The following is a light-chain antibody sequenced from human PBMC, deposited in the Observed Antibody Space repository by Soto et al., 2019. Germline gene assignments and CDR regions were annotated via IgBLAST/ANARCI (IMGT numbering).Light chain of an antibody. Sequence: QSVLTQPASVSGSPGQSITISCTGTSSDVGAYDFVFWYQQHPDKAPKLMIYEVSNRPSGVSNRFSGSKSVNTATLTISGLQAEDEADYYCSSYTSSSTRVFGTGTKVTVL. J-gene: IGLJ1*01. CDR1: SSDVGAYDF. CDR2: EVS. V-gene: IGLV2-14*03. CDR3: SSYTSSSTRV.